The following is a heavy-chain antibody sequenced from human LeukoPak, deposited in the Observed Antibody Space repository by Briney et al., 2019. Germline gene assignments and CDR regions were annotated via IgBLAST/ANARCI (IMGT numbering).Heavy chain of an antibody. CDR2: LHPDGSHQ. J-gene: IGHJ4*02. D-gene: IGHD7-27*01. CDR1: GFTFSTYF. Sequence: GGSLRLSCAASGFTFSTYFMSWVRQAPGKGLEWVANLHPDGSHQYYVDSVRGRFTISRDNAKNSLYLQMNNLRAEDTAVYFCTSLPWGSQGFWGQGTLVTVSS. V-gene: IGHV3-7*03. CDR3: TSLPWGSQGF.